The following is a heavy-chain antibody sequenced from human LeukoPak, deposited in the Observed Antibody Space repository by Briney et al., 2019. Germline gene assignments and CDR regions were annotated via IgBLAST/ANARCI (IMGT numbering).Heavy chain of an antibody. CDR2: ISWNSGSI. D-gene: IGHD2-15*01. Sequence: GGSLRLSCAASGFTFDDYAMHWVRQAPGKGLEWVSGISWNSGSIGYADSVKGRFTISRDNAKNSLYLQMNSLRAEDTALYYCAKALGSGYCSGGSCHGVDYWGQGTLVTVSS. CDR1: GFTFDDYA. V-gene: IGHV3-9*01. CDR3: AKALGSGYCSGGSCHGVDY. J-gene: IGHJ4*02.